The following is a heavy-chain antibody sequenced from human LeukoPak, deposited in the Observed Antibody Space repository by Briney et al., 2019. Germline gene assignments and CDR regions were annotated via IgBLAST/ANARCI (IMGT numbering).Heavy chain of an antibody. J-gene: IGHJ4*02. CDR3: ARDSSYSGYDPLDY. CDR1: GYTFTGYY. Sequence: ASVKVSCKASGYTFTGYYMHWVRQAPGQGLEWMGWINPNSGGTNYAQKFQGGVTMTRDTSISTAYMELSRLRSDDTAVYYCARDSSYSGYDPLDYWGQGTLVTVSS. CDR2: INPNSGGT. D-gene: IGHD5-12*01. V-gene: IGHV1-2*02.